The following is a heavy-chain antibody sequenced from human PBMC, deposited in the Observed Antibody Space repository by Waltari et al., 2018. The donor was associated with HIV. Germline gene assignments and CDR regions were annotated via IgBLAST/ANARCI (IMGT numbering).Heavy chain of an antibody. D-gene: IGHD1-26*01. CDR1: GFTFSSSW. J-gene: IGHJ6*02. V-gene: IGHV3-7*01. Sequence: EVQLVESGGGLVQPGGSLRLSCAVPGFTFSSSWMNWVRQAPGKGLGWVANIVEDGREKHYVDSVKGRFTISKDNAKNSLYLQMNSLRAEDKAVYYCARERWDTRYYYGMDVWGQGTTVTVSS. CDR2: IVEDGREK. CDR3: ARERWDTRYYYGMDV.